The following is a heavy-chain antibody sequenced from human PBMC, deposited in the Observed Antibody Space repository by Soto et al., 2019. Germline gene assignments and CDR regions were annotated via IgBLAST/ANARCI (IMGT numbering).Heavy chain of an antibody. J-gene: IGHJ5*02. CDR2: IYYSGGT. V-gene: IGHV4-31*02. Sequence: PSVTMSLTCTVAGGYSVNGCCYWSWIRQQPGKGLEWIGYIYYSGGTYYNPSLKSRVTISVDTSKNQFSLELSSVTAADTAVYYCASIYDSSGYYYGNNWFDPWGQGTLVTVSS. D-gene: IGHD3-22*01. CDR1: GGYSVNGCCY. CDR3: ASIYDSSGYYYGNNWFDP.